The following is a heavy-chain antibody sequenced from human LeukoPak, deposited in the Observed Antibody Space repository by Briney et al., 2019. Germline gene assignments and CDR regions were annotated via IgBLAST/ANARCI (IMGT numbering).Heavy chain of an antibody. Sequence: ASVKVSCKASGYTFTSYYMHWVRQAPGQGLEWMEIINPSGGSTSYAQKFQGRVTMTRDTSTSTVYMEPSSLRSEDTAVYYCASGITMVRGVKGYFDYWGQGTLVTVSS. CDR1: GYTFTSYY. CDR3: ASGITMVRGVKGYFDY. J-gene: IGHJ4*02. D-gene: IGHD3-10*01. V-gene: IGHV1-46*03. CDR2: INPSGGST.